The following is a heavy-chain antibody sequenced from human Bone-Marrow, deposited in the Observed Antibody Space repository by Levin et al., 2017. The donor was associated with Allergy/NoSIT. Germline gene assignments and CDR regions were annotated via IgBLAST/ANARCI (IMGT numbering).Heavy chain of an antibody. V-gene: IGHV3-74*01. Sequence: GESLKISCPASGFAFDTYWMHWVRQVPGKGLEWVSRISSDGTTTDYAGSVKGRFTISRDNAKNTLYLQMTSLRAEDTAVYYCAREYYGLWTGYYYDYWGQGTLVTVSS. CDR1: GFAFDTYW. CDR3: AREYYGLWTGYYYDY. D-gene: IGHD3/OR15-3a*01. J-gene: IGHJ4*02. CDR2: ISSDGTTT.